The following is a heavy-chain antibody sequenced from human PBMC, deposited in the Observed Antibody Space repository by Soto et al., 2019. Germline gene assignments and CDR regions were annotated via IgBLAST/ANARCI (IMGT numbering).Heavy chain of an antibody. CDR3: AGTKAAAGTFAFDI. Sequence: EVQLVESGGGLVQPGGSLRLSCAASGFTVSSNYMSWVRQAPGKGLEWVSVIYSGGSTYYADSVKGRFTISSDNSKNTLYLQMNSLRAEDTAVYYCAGTKAAAGTFAFDIWGQGTMVTVSS. D-gene: IGHD6-13*01. J-gene: IGHJ3*02. CDR1: GFTVSSNY. CDR2: IYSGGST. V-gene: IGHV3-66*01.